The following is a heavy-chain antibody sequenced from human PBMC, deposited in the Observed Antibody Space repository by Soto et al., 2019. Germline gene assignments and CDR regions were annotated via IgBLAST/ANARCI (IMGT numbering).Heavy chain of an antibody. CDR2: INNAYNT. Sequence: GGSLRLSCAASGFDASVNFMTWVRQAPGKGLEWVSSINNAYNTFYPDSVRGRFTISRDNSKNTVYLQVSSLRVEDTAMYYCVRENYYYGLDVWGQGTTVTVSS. V-gene: IGHV3-66*01. J-gene: IGHJ6*02. CDR3: VRENYYYGLDV. CDR1: GFDASVNF.